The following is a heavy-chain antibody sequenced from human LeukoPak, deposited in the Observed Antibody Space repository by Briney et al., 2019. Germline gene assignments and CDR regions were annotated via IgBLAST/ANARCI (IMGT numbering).Heavy chain of an antibody. J-gene: IGHJ4*02. CDR1: GGSISSGDYY. CDR3: ARKSMVRGVVSFFDY. D-gene: IGHD3-10*01. CDR2: IYYSGST. V-gene: IGHV4-30-4*01. Sequence: PSQTLSLTCTVSGGSISSGDYYWSWIRQPPGKGLEWIGHIYYSGSTYYNPSLKSRVTISVDTSKNQFSLKLSSVTAADTAVYYCARKSMVRGVVSFFDYWGQGTLVTVSS.